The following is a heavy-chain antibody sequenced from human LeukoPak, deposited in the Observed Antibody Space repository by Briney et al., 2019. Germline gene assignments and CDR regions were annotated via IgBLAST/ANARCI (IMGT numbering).Heavy chain of an antibody. D-gene: IGHD6-13*01. Sequence: ASVKVSCKTSGGTFSSYAISWVRQAPGQGLEWMGGIIPIFGTANYAQKFQGRVTITADESTSTAYMELSSLRSEDTAVYYCASPFLAAAGTEPFNAFDIWGQGTMVTVSS. CDR3: ASPFLAAAGTEPFNAFDI. CDR1: GGTFSSYA. J-gene: IGHJ3*02. V-gene: IGHV1-69*13. CDR2: IIPIFGTA.